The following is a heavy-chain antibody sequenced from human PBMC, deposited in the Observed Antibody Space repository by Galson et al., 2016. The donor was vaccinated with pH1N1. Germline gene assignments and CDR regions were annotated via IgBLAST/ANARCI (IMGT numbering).Heavy chain of an antibody. J-gene: IGHJ4*02. CDR1: GGSIISGDYY. CDR2: IFYSEST. V-gene: IGHV4-30-4*08. Sequence: TLSLTCTVSGGSIISGDYYWSRIRHPPGKGLEWIGYIFYSESTYYNPSLKSRVTISVDTSKNQFSLKLTSVTAADTAVYYCARGVAAAGSYYFDYWGQGTLVTVSS. CDR3: ARGVAAAGSYYFDY. D-gene: IGHD6-13*01.